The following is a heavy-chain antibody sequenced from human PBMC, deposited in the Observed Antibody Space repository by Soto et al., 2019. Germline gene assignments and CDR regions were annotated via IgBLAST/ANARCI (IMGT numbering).Heavy chain of an antibody. D-gene: IGHD4-17*01. Sequence: EVQLVESGGGLVQPGGSLRLACAASGFTLSHYWMHWVRQAPGKGLVWVSRINGDGSSPNYADSVKGRFTISRDNAKNKLYLQMNSLRAEDTAVYYCARDSGTTVTTFDYWCQGALVTVSS. CDR3: ARDSGTTVTTFDY. J-gene: IGHJ4*02. CDR2: INGDGSSP. V-gene: IGHV3-74*01. CDR1: GFTLSHYW.